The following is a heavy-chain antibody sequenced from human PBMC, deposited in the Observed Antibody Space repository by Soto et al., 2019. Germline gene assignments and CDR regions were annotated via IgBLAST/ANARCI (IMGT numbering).Heavy chain of an antibody. J-gene: IGHJ4*02. Sequence: ASVKVSCNASGYTFTSYGSSWVRQAPGQGLEWMGWISAYNGNTNYAQKLQGRVTMTTDTSTSTAYMELRSLRSDDTAVYYCARDYCSGGSCYSLDLHFDCWGQGTLVTVSS. V-gene: IGHV1-18*01. CDR1: GYTFTSYG. CDR2: ISAYNGNT. CDR3: ARDYCSGGSCYSLDLHFDC. D-gene: IGHD2-15*01.